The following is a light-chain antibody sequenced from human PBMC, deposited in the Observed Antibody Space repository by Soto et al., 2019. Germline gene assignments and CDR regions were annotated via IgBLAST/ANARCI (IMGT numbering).Light chain of an antibody. Sequence: VTKSSATLSVSTGERATLSCRASQSVSSNLAWYQQKPGQSPRVLIYDVSNRATGIPTRFSGSGSGTDFTLTISSLEPEDVAVYYCQQRSNLPRTFGQGTKVDI. CDR3: QQRSNLPRT. CDR2: DVS. V-gene: IGKV3-11*01. CDR1: QSVSSN. J-gene: IGKJ1*01.